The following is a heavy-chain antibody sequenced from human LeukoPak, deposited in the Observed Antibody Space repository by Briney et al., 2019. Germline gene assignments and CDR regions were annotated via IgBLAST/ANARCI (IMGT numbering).Heavy chain of an antibody. J-gene: IGHJ4*02. CDR1: GFTFSSYA. V-gene: IGHV3-21*04. CDR2: ITNSGSFV. D-gene: IGHD3-22*01. CDR3: TRFRYYYDSSGRNFDF. Sequence: GGSLRLSCAASGFTFSSYAMSWVRQAPGKGLEWVSDITNSGSFVYYADSVKGRFTISRDNVENSLSLQMNSLRPEDTAVYYCTRFRYYYDSSGRNFDFWGQGTQVTVSS.